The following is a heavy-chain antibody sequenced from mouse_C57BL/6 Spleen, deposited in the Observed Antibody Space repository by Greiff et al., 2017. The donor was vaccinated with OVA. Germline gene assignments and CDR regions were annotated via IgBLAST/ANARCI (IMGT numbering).Heavy chain of an antibody. V-gene: IGHV1-53*01. Sequence: VKLVESGTELVKPGASVKLSCKASGYTFTSYWMHWVKQRPGQGLEWIGNINPSNGGTNYNEKFKSKATLTVDKSSSTAYMQLSSLTSEDSAVYYCARFNYYGSSEAYWGQGTLVTVSA. D-gene: IGHD1-1*01. CDR3: ARFNYYGSSEAY. CDR1: GYTFTSYW. CDR2: INPSNGGT. J-gene: IGHJ3*01.